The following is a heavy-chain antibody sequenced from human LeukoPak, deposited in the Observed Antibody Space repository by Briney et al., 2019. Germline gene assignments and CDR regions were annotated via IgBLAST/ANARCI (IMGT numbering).Heavy chain of an antibody. CDR2: ISYDGSNK. CDR3: ARELLRWPTDH. V-gene: IGHV3-30-3*01. Sequence: GGSLRLSCAASGFTFSSYAMHWVRQAPGKGLEWVAVISYDGSNKYYADSVKGRFTISRDNSKNTLYLQMNSLRVEDTAVYYYARELLRWPTDHWGQGTLVTVSS. J-gene: IGHJ5*02. D-gene: IGHD4-23*01. CDR1: GFTFSSYA.